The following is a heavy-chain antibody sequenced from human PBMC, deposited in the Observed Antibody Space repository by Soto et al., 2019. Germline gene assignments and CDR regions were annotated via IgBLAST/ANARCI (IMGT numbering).Heavy chain of an antibody. CDR3: ARDGIGGTTCRGYLEY. CDR1: GSIFTGYV. Sequence: QVHLVESGGGVAQPGRSLRLSCAASGSIFTGYVMHWVRQAPGKGLAWVSVIWFDGSNKYYADSVKGRFTISRDNSKNMVYLQINSLRVEDTAGYYCARDGIGGTTCRGYLEYWVQGSLVTVAS. J-gene: IGHJ4*02. CDR2: IWFDGSNK. V-gene: IGHV3-33*01. D-gene: IGHD1-1*01.